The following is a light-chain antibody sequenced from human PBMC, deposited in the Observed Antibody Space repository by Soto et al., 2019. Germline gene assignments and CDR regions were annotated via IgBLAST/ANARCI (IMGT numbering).Light chain of an antibody. CDR3: SSYAGSNNVV. Sequence: QSALTQPPSASGSPGQSVTISCTGTSSDVGGYNYVSWYQQHPGKAPKLMIYEVSKRPSGVPDRFSGSKSGNTASLTVSGLQAEDEADYYCSSYAGSNNVVFGGGTQPTGL. V-gene: IGLV2-8*01. CDR1: SSDVGGYNY. CDR2: EVS. J-gene: IGLJ2*01.